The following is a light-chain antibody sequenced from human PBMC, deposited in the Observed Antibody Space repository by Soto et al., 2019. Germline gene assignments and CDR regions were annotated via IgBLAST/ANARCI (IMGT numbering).Light chain of an antibody. J-gene: IGLJ1*01. CDR3: CSYASSTTYV. CDR2: EGN. CDR1: SSDVGSYNL. Sequence: QSALTQPASVSGSPGQSITISCTGTSSDVGSYNLVSWFQHHPGKAPKLMIYEGNKRPSGVSNRFSGSKSGNTASLTISGLQAEDEADYYCCSYASSTTYVLGTGKKVTV. V-gene: IGLV2-23*01.